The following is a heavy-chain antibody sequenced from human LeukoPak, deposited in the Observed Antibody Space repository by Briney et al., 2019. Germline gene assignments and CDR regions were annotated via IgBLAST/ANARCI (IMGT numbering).Heavy chain of an antibody. V-gene: IGHV3-23*01. J-gene: IGHJ4*02. D-gene: IGHD6-6*01. CDR1: GFTFSSYA. CDR2: ISGSGGST. Sequence: GGSLRLSCAASGFTFSSYAMSWVRQAPGKGLGWVSAISGSGGSTYYADSVKGRFTISRDNSKNTLYLQMNSLRAEDTAVYYCAKDLVGYSSSSNYWGQGTLVTVSS. CDR3: AKDLVGYSSSSNY.